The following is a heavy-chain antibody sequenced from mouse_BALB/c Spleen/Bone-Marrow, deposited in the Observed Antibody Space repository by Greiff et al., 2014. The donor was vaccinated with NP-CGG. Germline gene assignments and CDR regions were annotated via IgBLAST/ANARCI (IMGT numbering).Heavy chain of an antibody. V-gene: IGHV1-37*01. CDR2: INPYHGDT. D-gene: IGHD2-1*01. CDR1: GYSFTGYF. Sequence: EVQLQQSGPELVKPGASVEISCKASGYSFTGYFMNWVRQSHGKSLEWIGRINPYHGDTFYNQNFKGKATLTVDKSSSTVYMEFLSLTSEDSAVYYCGRRGNCDAMDYWGQGTSVTVSS. J-gene: IGHJ4*01. CDR3: GRRGNCDAMDY.